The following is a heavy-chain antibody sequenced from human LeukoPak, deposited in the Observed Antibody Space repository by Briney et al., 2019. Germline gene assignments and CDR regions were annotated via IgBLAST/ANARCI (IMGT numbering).Heavy chain of an antibody. CDR3: ARRGSSSWYFDY. CDR2: IYYSGST. D-gene: IGHD6-13*01. V-gene: IGHV4-59*08. Sequence: SETLSFTCTVSGGSISSYYWSWIRQPPGKGLEWIGYIYYSGSTNYNPSLKSRVTISVDTSKNQFSLKLSSVTAADTAVYYCARRGSSSWYFDYWGQGTLVTVSS. CDR1: GGSISSYY. J-gene: IGHJ4*02.